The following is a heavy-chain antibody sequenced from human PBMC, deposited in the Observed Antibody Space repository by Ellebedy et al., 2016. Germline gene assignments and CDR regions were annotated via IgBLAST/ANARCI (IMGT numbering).Heavy chain of an antibody. D-gene: IGHD6-6*01. CDR1: GYTFTSYG. CDR3: ARDMGSIAARHGMDV. V-gene: IGHV1-18*01. CDR2: IRAYNGNT. Sequence: ASVKVSCKASGYTFTSYGISWVRQAPGQGLEWMGWIRAYNGNTNYAQKLQGRVTMTTDTSTSTAYMELRSLRSDDTAVYYCARDMGSIAARHGMDVWGQGTTVTVFS. J-gene: IGHJ6*02.